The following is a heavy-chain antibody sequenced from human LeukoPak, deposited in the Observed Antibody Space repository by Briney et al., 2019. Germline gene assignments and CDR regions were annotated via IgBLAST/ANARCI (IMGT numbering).Heavy chain of an antibody. Sequence: GGSLRLSCAASGFTFSSYAMSWVRQAPGKGLEWVSGISGSGGITDYADSVKGRFTISRDNSKNTLYLQMNSLKAEDTAVYYCARDYTSGWYFDYWGQGTLDTVSS. CDR3: ARDYTSGWYFDY. V-gene: IGHV3-23*01. CDR2: ISGSGGIT. D-gene: IGHD6-19*01. J-gene: IGHJ4*02. CDR1: GFTFSSYA.